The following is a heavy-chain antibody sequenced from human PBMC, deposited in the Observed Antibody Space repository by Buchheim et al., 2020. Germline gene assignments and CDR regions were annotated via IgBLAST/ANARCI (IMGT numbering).Heavy chain of an antibody. CDR1: GFTFSTYW. Sequence: EVQLVESGGGLVQPGGSLRLSCAASGFTFSTYWMHWVRQAPGKGLVWVARINGDATTITYAASVKGRFTISRDNAKNTVSLRMKSPRAEDTAVYYCARAYDTRGGSWGQGTL. CDR3: ARAYDTRGGS. V-gene: IGHV3-74*01. J-gene: IGHJ5*02. D-gene: IGHD3-22*01. CDR2: INGDATTI.